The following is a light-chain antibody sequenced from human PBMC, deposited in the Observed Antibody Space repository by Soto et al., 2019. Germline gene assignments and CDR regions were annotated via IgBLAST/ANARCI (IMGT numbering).Light chain of an antibody. V-gene: IGKV3-15*01. CDR2: GAS. Sequence: EIVMTQSPGTLSVSPGERATLSCRASQSISSNLAWYQQKPGQAPRLLIYGASSRASGIPARFSGSRSGPEFTLTINSLQSEDFAIYYCQPYNNWPLTFGGGTKVDIK. J-gene: IGKJ4*01. CDR3: QPYNNWPLT. CDR1: QSISSN.